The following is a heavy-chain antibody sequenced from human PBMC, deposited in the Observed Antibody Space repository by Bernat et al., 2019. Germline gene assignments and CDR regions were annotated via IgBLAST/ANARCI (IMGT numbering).Heavy chain of an antibody. J-gene: IGHJ4*02. CDR1: GGSISSSSYY. V-gene: IGHV4-39*01. D-gene: IGHD6-13*01. Sequence: QLQLQESGPGLVKPSETLSLTCTVSGGSISSSSYYWGWIRQPPGKGLEWIGSIYYSGSTYYNPSLKSRVTISVDTSKNQFALKLSSVTAADTAVYYCARTIIAEAGTAESYYLDYWGQGTLVTVSS. CDR2: IYYSGST. CDR3: ARTIIAEAGTAESYYLDY.